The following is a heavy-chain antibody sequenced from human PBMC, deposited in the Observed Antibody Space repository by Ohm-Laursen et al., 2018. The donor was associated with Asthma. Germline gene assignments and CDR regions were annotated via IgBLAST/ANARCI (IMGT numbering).Heavy chain of an antibody. CDR1: GGSFSGYY. V-gene: IGHV4-34*01. J-gene: IGHJ3*02. CDR2: INHSGST. D-gene: IGHD3-9*01. CDR3: ARGDYDILTGYYGDAFDI. Sequence: SETLSLTCTVYGGSFSGYYWSWIRQPPGKGLEWIGEINHSGSTNYNPSLKSRVTIPVDTSKNQFSLKLSSVTAADTAVYYCARGDYDILTGYYGDAFDIWGQGTMVTVSS.